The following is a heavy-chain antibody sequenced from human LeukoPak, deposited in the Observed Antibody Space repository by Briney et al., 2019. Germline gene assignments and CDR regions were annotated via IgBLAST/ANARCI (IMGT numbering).Heavy chain of an antibody. CDR2: INGDGSSS. V-gene: IGHV3-74*01. J-gene: IGHJ6*02. CDR1: GFTFSTYW. Sequence: GGSLRLSCAASGFTFSTYWMHWVRQAPGKGLVWVSRINGDGSSSTYADSVKGRFTISPDNAKNTLYLQMNSLRTEDTAVYYCTRNPGMDVWGQGTTVTVSS. CDR3: TRNPGMDV.